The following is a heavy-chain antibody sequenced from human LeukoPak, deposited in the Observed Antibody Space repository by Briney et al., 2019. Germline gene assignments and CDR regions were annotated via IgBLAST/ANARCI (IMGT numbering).Heavy chain of an antibody. Sequence: SGTLSLTCAVSGGSISSSNWWSWVRQPPGKGLEWIGEIYHSGSTNYNPSLKSRVTISVDKSKNQFSLKLSSVTAADTAVYYCARGARWGVVDYYYYYMDVWGKGTTVTVSS. V-gene: IGHV4-4*02. J-gene: IGHJ6*03. CDR2: IYHSGST. CDR1: GGSISSSNW. CDR3: ARGARWGVVDYYYYYMDV. D-gene: IGHD2-15*01.